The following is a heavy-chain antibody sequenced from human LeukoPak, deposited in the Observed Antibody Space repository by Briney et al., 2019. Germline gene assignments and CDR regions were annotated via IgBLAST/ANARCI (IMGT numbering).Heavy chain of an antibody. CDR3: ATYSSSLNSFDY. CDR2: ISSSSSYI. V-gene: IGHV3-21*01. D-gene: IGHD6-13*01. Sequence: PGGSLRLSCAASGFTFSSYSMTWVRQAPGKGLEWVSSISSSSSYIYYADSVKGRFTISRDNAKNSLYLQMNSLRAEDTAVYYCATYSSSLNSFDYWGQGTLVTVSS. CDR1: GFTFSSYS. J-gene: IGHJ4*02.